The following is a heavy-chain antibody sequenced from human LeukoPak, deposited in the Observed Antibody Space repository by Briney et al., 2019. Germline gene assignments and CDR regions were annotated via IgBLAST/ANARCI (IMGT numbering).Heavy chain of an antibody. CDR1: GGSFSGYY. CDR3: AGVSSPTLNYYYMDV. V-gene: IGHV4-34*01. D-gene: IGHD6-13*01. Sequence: PSETLSLTCAVYGGSFSGYYWSWIRQPPGKGPEWIGEINHSGSTNYNPSLKSRVTISVDTSKNQFSLKLSSVTAADTAVYYCAGVSSPTLNYYYMDVWGKGTTVTVSS. J-gene: IGHJ6*03. CDR2: INHSGST.